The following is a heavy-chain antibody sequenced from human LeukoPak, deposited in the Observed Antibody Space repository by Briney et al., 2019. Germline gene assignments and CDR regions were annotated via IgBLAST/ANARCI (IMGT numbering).Heavy chain of an antibody. Sequence: GGSLRLSCAASGCTFSTCGFHWVRRAPGKGLEWVAVIWYDGRTKHYADSVKGRSTISRDNPKNMVYLQMNSLRDEDTAVYFCAREGYGDSSGMDVWGQGTTVTVSS. CDR1: GCTFSTCG. D-gene: IGHD4-17*01. J-gene: IGHJ6*02. CDR3: AREGYGDSSGMDV. V-gene: IGHV3-33*01. CDR2: IWYDGRTK.